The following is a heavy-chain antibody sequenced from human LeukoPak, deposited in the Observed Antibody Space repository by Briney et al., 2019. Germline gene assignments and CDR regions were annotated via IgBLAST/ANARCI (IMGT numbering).Heavy chain of an antibody. Sequence: GGSLRLSCAASGFTFSSYGMHWVRQAPGKGLEWVAFIRYDGSNKYYADSVKGRFTISRDNSKNTLYLQMNSLRAEDTAVYYRAKVFRWPVQYGMDVWGQGTTVTVSS. CDR2: IRYDGSNK. V-gene: IGHV3-30*02. D-gene: IGHD6-19*01. J-gene: IGHJ6*02. CDR3: AKVFRWPVQYGMDV. CDR1: GFTFSSYG.